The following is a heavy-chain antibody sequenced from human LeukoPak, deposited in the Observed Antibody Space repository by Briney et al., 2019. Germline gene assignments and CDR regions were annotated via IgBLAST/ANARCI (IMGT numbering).Heavy chain of an antibody. D-gene: IGHD6-13*01. Sequence: GESLKISCKGSGYTFTTYWIGRVRQMPGKGLEWMGIIYPGDPDPRYSPSFQGQITISADTSISTAYLQWISLKASDRAMYYCERHGLGSIWFGFDYWGQGTLVTVSS. J-gene: IGHJ4*02. CDR1: GYTFTTYW. CDR2: IYPGDPDP. V-gene: IGHV5-51*01. CDR3: ERHGLGSIWFGFDY.